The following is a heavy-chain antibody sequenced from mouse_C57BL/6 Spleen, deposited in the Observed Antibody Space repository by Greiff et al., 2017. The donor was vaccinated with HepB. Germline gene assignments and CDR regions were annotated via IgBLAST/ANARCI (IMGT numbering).Heavy chain of an antibody. CDR2: FDPSSGGT. CDR3: ATNYYDSSWRYFDV. D-gene: IGHD1-1*01. CDR1: GYTFTSYW. V-gene: IGHV1-72*01. J-gene: IGHJ1*03. Sequence: QVQLQQPGAELVKPGASVKLSCKASGYTFTSYWMHWVKQRPGRGLEGIGRFDPSSGGTKYNEKFKSKATQTVDKPSSTAYMQLSSLYTEDSAVYYCATNYYDSSWRYFDVWGTGTTLTVSS.